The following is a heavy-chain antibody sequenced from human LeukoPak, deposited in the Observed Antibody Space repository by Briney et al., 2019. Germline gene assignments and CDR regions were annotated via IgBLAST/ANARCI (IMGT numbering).Heavy chain of an antibody. J-gene: IGHJ4*02. CDR1: GGSFSGYY. V-gene: IGHV4-34*01. CDR2: INHSGST. CDR3: ASVLDYYGSGSYYDY. D-gene: IGHD3-10*01. Sequence: KPSETLSLTCAVYGGSFSGYYWSWIRQPPGKGLEWIGEINHSGSTNYNPPLKSRVTISVDTSKNQFSLKLSSVTAADTAVYYCASVLDYYGSGSYYDYWGQGTLVTVSS.